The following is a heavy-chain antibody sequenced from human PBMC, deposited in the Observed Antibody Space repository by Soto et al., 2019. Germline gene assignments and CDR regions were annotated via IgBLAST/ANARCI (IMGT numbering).Heavy chain of an antibody. CDR3: ARGVNRIKLWVNYYYDSMDV. V-gene: IGHV1-69*01. J-gene: IGHJ6*02. CDR2: IIPIFGTA. CDR1: GGTFSSYA. D-gene: IGHD5-18*01. Sequence: QVQLVQSGAEVNKPGSSVKFSCKASGGTFSSYAISWVRQAPGQGLEWRGGIIPIFGTANYAQKFQGRVTITEDETTSTAYMELSSLRSEDTAVYYCARGVNRIKLWVNYYYDSMDVWGQGTTVTVSS.